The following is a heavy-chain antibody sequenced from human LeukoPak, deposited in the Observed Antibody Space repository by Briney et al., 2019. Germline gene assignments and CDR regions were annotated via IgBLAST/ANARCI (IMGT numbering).Heavy chain of an antibody. J-gene: IGHJ6*03. CDR1: GYTFTSYD. V-gene: IGHV1-8*01. D-gene: IGHD3-9*01. CDR2: MNPNSGNT. Sequence: ASVKVSCKASGYTFTSYDINWVRQATGRGLEWMGWMNPNSGNTGYAQKFQGRVTMTRNTSISTAYMELSSLRSEDTAVYYCARGGILTDYYYYMDVWGKGTTVTISS. CDR3: ARGGILTDYYYYMDV.